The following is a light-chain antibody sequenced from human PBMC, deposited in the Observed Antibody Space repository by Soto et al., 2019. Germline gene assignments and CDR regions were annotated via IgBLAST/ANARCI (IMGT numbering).Light chain of an antibody. Sequence: SGLTQPASVSGSPGQSITISCTGTSSDIGGYDYVSWYQQRPGKAPRLMIYEVRYRPSGVSNRFSGSKSGNTASLTISGLQAEDEAVYYCCSYTRTSNHYFFGSGTKVTVL. CDR3: CSYTRTSNHYF. CDR1: SSDIGGYDY. V-gene: IGLV2-14*01. CDR2: EVR. J-gene: IGLJ1*01.